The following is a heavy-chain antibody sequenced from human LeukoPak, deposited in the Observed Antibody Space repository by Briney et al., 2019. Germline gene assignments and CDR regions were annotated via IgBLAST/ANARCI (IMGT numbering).Heavy chain of an antibody. CDR2: ISGSGGRT. V-gene: IGHV3-23*01. J-gene: IGHJ6*02. D-gene: IGHD2-21*01. CDR3: AKHGGAGEVDYHYGMDV. Sequence: GGSLRLSCAASGLIFARYAMNWVRQAPGKGLEWVSTISGSGGRTYYADSVKGRFTVSRDNSKNTLYLQMNSLRAADTAVYYCAKHGGAGEVDYHYGMDVWGQRTTVTVSS. CDR1: GLIFARYA.